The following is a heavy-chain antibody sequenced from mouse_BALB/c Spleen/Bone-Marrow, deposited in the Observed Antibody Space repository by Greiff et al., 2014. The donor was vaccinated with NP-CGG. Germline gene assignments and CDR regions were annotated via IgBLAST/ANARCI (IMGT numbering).Heavy chain of an antibody. D-gene: IGHD2-2*01. CDR2: INPSNGRT. J-gene: IGHJ3*01. CDR1: GYTSTSYW. V-gene: IGHV1S81*02. CDR3: ARSGYDGFAY. Sequence: QVELKESGAELVKPGASVKLSCKASGYTSTSYWMHWVKQRPGQGLEWIGEINPSNGRTNYNEKFKSKATLTVDKSSSTAYMQLSSLTSEDSAVYYCARSGYDGFAYWGQGTLVTVSA.